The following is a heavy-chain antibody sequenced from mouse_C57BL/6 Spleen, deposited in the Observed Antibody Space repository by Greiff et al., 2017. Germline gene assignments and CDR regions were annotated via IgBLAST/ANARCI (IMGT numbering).Heavy chain of an antibody. CDR3: ASPYYYGSSYWYFDV. J-gene: IGHJ1*03. CDR1: GFNIKNTY. Sequence: AQLQQSVAELVRPGASVKLSCTASGFNIKNTYMHWVKQRPEQGLEWIGRIDPANGNTKYAPKFQGKATITADTSSNTAYLQLSSLTSEDTAIYYCASPYYYGSSYWYFDVWGTGTTVTVSS. V-gene: IGHV14-3*01. D-gene: IGHD1-1*01. CDR2: IDPANGNT.